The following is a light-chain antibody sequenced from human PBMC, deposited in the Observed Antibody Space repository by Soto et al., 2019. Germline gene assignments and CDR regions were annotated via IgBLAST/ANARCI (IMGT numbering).Light chain of an antibody. CDR3: QQYTNYPWT. J-gene: IGKJ1*01. CDR2: DVS. Sequence: DIQMTQSPPTLSASVGGRVTITCRASQSISSWLAWYQQRPGKAPNLLIYDVSSLESGVPSRFSGSGSGTEFTLTISSLQPDDFATYYCQQYTNYPWTFGQGTEVDIK. CDR1: QSISSW. V-gene: IGKV1-5*01.